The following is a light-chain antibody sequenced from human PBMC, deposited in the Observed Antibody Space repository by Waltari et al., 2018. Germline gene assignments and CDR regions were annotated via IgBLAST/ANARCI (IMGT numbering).Light chain of an antibody. CDR2: AAS. CDR3: QQSYSTPWT. V-gene: IGKV1-39*01. J-gene: IGKJ1*01. Sequence: DIQVTQSPSSLSASVGARVTITCRASQTINNYLNWYQHKPGKAPNLLIYAASIFQSGVPSRFAGSGSGPEFTLTISSLQPEDFASYDGQQSYSTPWTRGQGTKVEI. CDR1: QTINNY.